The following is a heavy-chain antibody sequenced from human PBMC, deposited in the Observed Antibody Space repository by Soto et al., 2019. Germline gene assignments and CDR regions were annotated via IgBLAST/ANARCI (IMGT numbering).Heavy chain of an antibody. D-gene: IGHD6-19*01. J-gene: IGHJ6*03. Sequence: PGGSLRLSCAASGFTFSSYGMHWVRQAPGKGLEWVAVIWYDGSNKYYADSVKGRFTISRDNSKNTLYLQMNSLRAEDTAVYYCARVAVAAKYYYYYYMDVWGRGTTVTVS. CDR1: GFTFSSYG. V-gene: IGHV3-33*01. CDR2: IWYDGSNK. CDR3: ARVAVAAKYYYYYYMDV.